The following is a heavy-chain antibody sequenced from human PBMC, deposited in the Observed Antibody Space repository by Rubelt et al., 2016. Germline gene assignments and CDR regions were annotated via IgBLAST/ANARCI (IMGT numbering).Heavy chain of an antibody. CDR3: ARDFGGTTDY. CDR1: GFTFDDYA. D-gene: IGHD4-23*01. J-gene: IGHJ4*02. CDR2: ISWNSGSI. V-gene: IGHV3-9*01. Sequence: EVQLVESGGGLVKPGGSLRLSCAASGFTFDDYAMHWVRQAPGKGLEWVSGISWNSGSIGYADSVKGRITISRENAKNFLYLEMNSLRAEDTAVYYCARDFGGTTDYWGQGTLVTVSS.